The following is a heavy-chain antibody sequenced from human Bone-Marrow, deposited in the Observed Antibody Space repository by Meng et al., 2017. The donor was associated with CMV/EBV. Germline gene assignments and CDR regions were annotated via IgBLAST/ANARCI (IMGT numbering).Heavy chain of an antibody. D-gene: IGHD4-11*01. CDR3: ARHVTTRRGGGAAGYYYYGMDV. Sequence: GESLRLSCAASGFIFKSYSMNWVRQATGKGLEWVSSISSSSSYIYYADSVKGRFTISRDNAKNSLYLQMNSLRGEDTAVYYCARHVTTRRGGGAAGYYYYGMDVWGQGTTVTVSS. CDR2: ISSSSSYI. J-gene: IGHJ6*02. CDR1: GFIFKSYS. V-gene: IGHV3-21*01.